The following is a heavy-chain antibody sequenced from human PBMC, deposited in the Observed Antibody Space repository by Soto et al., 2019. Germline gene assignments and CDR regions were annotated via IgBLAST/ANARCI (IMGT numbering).Heavy chain of an antibody. Sequence: HGESLKISCKGSGYSFTSYWIGWVRQMPGKGLEGMGSIYPGDSDTRYSPSFQCPVTLSAAHSLSTAYLQWSSLKASDPAMFSCARRVYCYGRYYYSLMDVWGQVTTVTFSS. V-gene: IGHV5-51*01. CDR1: GYSFTSYW. CDR2: IYPGDSDT. D-gene: IGHD5-18*01. CDR3: ARRVYCYGRYYYSLMDV. J-gene: IGHJ6*02.